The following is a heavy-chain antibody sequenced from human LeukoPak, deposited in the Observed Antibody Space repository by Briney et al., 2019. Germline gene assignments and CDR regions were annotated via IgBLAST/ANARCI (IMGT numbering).Heavy chain of an antibody. CDR1: GFTFSSYC. J-gene: IGHJ4*02. CDR2: IKQDGSEK. Sequence: GGSLRLSCAASGFTFSSYCMSWVRQAPGKGLEWVANIKQDGSEKYYVDSVKGRFTISRDNAKNSLYLQMNSLRAEDTAVYYCAGGIAVAGKDWGRGTLVTVSS. V-gene: IGHV3-7*01. D-gene: IGHD6-19*01. CDR3: AGGIAVAGKD.